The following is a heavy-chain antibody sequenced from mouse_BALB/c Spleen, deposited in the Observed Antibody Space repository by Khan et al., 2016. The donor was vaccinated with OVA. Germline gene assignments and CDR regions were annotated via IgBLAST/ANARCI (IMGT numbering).Heavy chain of an antibody. J-gene: IGHJ3*01. V-gene: IGHV5-6-5*01. CDR2: ISSGGTT. Sequence: EVELVQSGGGLVKPGGSLKLSCEASGFTFSTYAMSWVRQTPEKRLEWVASISSGGTTYYSDILKGRFTISSDNARNILCLQLSRLRSEDTAMYYCAREAYGSHYAWCAYWGQGTLVTVSA. D-gene: IGHD1-1*01. CDR1: GFTFSTYA. CDR3: AREAYGSHYAWCAY.